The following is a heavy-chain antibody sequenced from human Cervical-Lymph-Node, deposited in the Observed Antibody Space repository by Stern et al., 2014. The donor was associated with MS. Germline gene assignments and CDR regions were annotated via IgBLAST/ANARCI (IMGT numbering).Heavy chain of an antibody. D-gene: IGHD6-13*01. V-gene: IGHV1-69*01. J-gene: IGHJ4*02. CDR2: IIPMTEIA. Sequence: QVQLVQSGAEVKKPGSSVKVSCKSSGETFSSDAISWVRQAPGQGLEWMGGIIPMTEIANYAQTFQGRVTITADEATRTAYMDLSGLRSDDTAVYYCARGGSSWYSDFWGQGTLVTVSS. CDR1: GETFSSDA. CDR3: ARGGSSWYSDF.